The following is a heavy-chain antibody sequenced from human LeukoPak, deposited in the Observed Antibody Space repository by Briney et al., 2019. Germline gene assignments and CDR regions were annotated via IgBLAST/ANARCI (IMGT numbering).Heavy chain of an antibody. Sequence: GRSLRLSCAASGFTFSSYAMHWVRQAPGKGLEWVAVISYDGSNKYNADSVKGRFTISRDNSKNTLYLQMNSLRAEDTAVYYCARNGEQNNYGILAGDYWAREPWSPSPQ. CDR1: GFTFSSYA. D-gene: IGHD3-9*01. J-gene: IGHJ4*02. V-gene: IGHV3-30-3*01. CDR2: ISYDGSNK. CDR3: ARNGEQNNYGILAGDY.